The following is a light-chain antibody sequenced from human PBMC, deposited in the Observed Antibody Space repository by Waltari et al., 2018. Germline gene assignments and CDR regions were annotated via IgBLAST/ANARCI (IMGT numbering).Light chain of an antibody. CDR1: QSVSSN. CDR3: QQSYSTLYT. J-gene: IGKJ2*01. V-gene: IGKV1-39*01. CDR2: AAS. Sequence: MTQSPATLSVSPGERATLSCRASQSVSSNLAWYQQKPGKAPKLLIYAASSLQSGVPSRFSGSGSGTDFTLTISSLQPEDFATYYCQQSYSTLYTFGQGTKLEIK.